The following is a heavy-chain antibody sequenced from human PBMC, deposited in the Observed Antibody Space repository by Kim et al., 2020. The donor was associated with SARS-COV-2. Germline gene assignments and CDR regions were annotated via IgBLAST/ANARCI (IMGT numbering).Heavy chain of an antibody. J-gene: IGHJ3*02. CDR2: IWYDGSNK. V-gene: IGHV3-33*01. Sequence: GGSLRLSCAASAFTFSTYGMHWVRQAPGKGLEWVAVIWYDGSNKYYADSVKGRFTISRDNSKNTLYVQINSLRAEDTAVYYCARDSGKSIAAAGTAGRAFDIWGQGTMVTVSS. CDR3: ARDSGKSIAAAGTAGRAFDI. D-gene: IGHD6-13*01. CDR1: AFTFSTYG.